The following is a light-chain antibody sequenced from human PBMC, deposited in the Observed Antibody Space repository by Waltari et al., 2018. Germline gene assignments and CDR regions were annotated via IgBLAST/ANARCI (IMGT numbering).Light chain of an antibody. J-gene: IGKJ4*01. Sequence: EIVLTQSPATLSLSPGERATLPCRASQSVSNSLVWYQQKPGQSPRLLIYDASNRATGIPARFSGSGSGTDFTLTISSLEPEDFAVYYCQQRSSWPTFGGGTKVEIK. CDR2: DAS. CDR3: QQRSSWPT. CDR1: QSVSNS. V-gene: IGKV3-11*01.